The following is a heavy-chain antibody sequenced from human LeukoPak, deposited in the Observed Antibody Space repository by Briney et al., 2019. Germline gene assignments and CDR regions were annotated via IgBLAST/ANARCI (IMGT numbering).Heavy chain of an antibody. Sequence: ASVKVSCKASGYIFSDYYMHWVRQAPGQGLEWLGWINPKSGAADYAQQFRGRVTMTRDTSINTDYMEMKRVTSDDTAVYYCARASYNWNYSYYYYMDVWGKGTTVTVSS. CDR3: ARASYNWNYSYYYYMDV. J-gene: IGHJ6*03. V-gene: IGHV1-2*02. D-gene: IGHD1-20*01. CDR1: GYIFSDYY. CDR2: INPKSGAA.